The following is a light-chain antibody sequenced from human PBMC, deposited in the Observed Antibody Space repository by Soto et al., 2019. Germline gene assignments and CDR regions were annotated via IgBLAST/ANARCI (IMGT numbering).Light chain of an antibody. V-gene: IGKV3-15*01. J-gene: IGKJ1*01. CDR1: QSVGSA. Sequence: ILMTQSPSSLSASLGDRATLSCRASQSVGSALAWYQQKPGQAPRLLIYGASTRATGIPARFSGSGSGTEFTLTISSLQSEDSAIYYCQQDTNWPRTFGQGTKVDIK. CDR3: QQDTNWPRT. CDR2: GAS.